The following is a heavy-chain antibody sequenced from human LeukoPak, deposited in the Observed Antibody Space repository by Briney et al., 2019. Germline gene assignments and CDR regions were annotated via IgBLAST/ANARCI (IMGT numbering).Heavy chain of an antibody. CDR2: AADSGST. Sequence: SETLSLTCTVSGDSMSDYFWTWTRQPPGKGLEWIGYAADSGSTNYNPSLKSRVTISVDSSTNHFSLRLTSVTAADPAIYYCAVMTTVTMYSYFFDSWGQGTLLTVSS. V-gene: IGHV4-59*01. CDR1: GDSMSDYF. CDR3: AVMTTVTMYSYFFDS. D-gene: IGHD4-17*01. J-gene: IGHJ4*02.